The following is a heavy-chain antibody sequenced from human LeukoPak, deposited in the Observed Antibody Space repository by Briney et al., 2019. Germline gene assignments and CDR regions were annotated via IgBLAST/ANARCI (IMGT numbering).Heavy chain of an antibody. D-gene: IGHD3-22*01. J-gene: IGHJ4*02. CDR2: ISSSGSTI. V-gene: IGHV3-48*03. CDR3: ARARPGYYDSSGYYYRDY. Sequence: PGGSLSLSCAASGFTFSRYEMNWVRQAPGKGLEWVSYISSSGSTIYYADSVKGRFTISRDNAKNSLYLQMNSLRAEDTAVYYCARARPGYYDSSGYYYRDYWGQGTLVTVSS. CDR1: GFTFSRYE.